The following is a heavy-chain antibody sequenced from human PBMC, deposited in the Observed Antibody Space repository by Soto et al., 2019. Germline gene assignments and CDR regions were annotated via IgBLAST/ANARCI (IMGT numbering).Heavy chain of an antibody. V-gene: IGHV6-1*01. CDR3: ARDGRVAAAVFYYYYGMDV. CDR2: TYYRSKWYN. CDR1: GDSVSSNSAA. D-gene: IGHD6-13*01. J-gene: IGHJ6*02. Sequence: PSQTLSLTCVISGDSVSSNSAAWNWIRQSPSGGLEWLGRTYYRSKWYNDYAVSVKSRITINPDTSKNQFSLQLNSVTPEDTAVYYCARDGRVAAAVFYYYYGMDVWGQGTTVTVSS.